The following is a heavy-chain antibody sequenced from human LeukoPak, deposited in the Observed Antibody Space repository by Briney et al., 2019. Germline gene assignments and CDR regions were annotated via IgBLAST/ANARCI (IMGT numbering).Heavy chain of an antibody. V-gene: IGHV4-59*08. Sequence: KSSETLSLTCTVSGGSISSYYWSWIRQPPGKGLEWIGYIYYSGSTNYNPSLKSRVTISVDTSKNQFSLKLSSVTAADTAVYYCARQNEYSSSSLGYWGQGTLVTVSS. CDR2: IYYSGST. CDR1: GGSISSYY. D-gene: IGHD6-6*01. J-gene: IGHJ4*02. CDR3: ARQNEYSSSSLGY.